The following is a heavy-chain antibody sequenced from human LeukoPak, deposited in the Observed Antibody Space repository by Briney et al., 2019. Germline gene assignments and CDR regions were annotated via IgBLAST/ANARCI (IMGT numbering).Heavy chain of an antibody. CDR1: GGSVSSGSYY. CDR2: IYYSGST. CDR3: ARDGPDAFDI. Sequence: SETLSLTCTVSGGSVSSGSYYWSWIRQPQGKGLEWIGYIYYSGSTNYNPSLKSRVTISVDTSKNQFSLKLSSVTAADTAVYYCARDGPDAFDIWGQGTMVTVSS. J-gene: IGHJ3*02. V-gene: IGHV4-61*01.